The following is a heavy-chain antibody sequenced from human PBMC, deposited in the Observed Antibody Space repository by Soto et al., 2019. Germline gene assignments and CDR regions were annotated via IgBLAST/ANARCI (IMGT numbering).Heavy chain of an antibody. V-gene: IGHV5-51*01. J-gene: IGHJ3*02. CDR1: GYSFTSNW. CDR3: ARTNLGYYYDSSGYPLAFDI. D-gene: IGHD3-22*01. Sequence: GESLKISCKGSGYSFTSNWIGWVRQMPGKGLEWMGIIYPGDSDTRYSPSFQGQVTISADKSISTAYLQWSSLKASDTAMYYCARTNLGYYYDSSGYPLAFDIWGQGTMVTVSS. CDR2: IYPGDSDT.